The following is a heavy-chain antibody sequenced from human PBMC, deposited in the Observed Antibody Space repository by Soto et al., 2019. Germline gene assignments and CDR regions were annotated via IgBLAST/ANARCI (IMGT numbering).Heavy chain of an antibody. CDR3: ARANYYDSSGYPMYFDY. CDR1: GFILNSYW. J-gene: IGHJ4*02. CDR2: INSDGSNT. D-gene: IGHD3-22*01. V-gene: IGHV3-74*01. Sequence: GGSLRLSCAASGFILNSYWMHWVRQAPGKGLVWVSRINSDGSNTSYADSVKGRFTISRDNAKNTLYLQMNSLRAEDTAVYYCARANYYDSSGYPMYFDYWGQGTLVTVSS.